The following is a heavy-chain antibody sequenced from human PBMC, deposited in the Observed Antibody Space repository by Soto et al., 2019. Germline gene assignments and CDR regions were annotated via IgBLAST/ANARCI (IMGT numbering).Heavy chain of an antibody. CDR3: TTDPTAMVTLGY. J-gene: IGHJ4*02. Sequence: EVQLVESGGGLVQPGGSLRLSCAASGFTFSNAWMSWVRQAPGKGLEWVGSIKSKTDGGKKDYAAPVRGRITISRDDSKNTLYLQMNSLKSEYTSVDYFTTDPTAMVTLGYWGQGTQVNGSS. V-gene: IGHV3-15*01. D-gene: IGHD5-18*01. CDR2: IKSKTDGGKK. CDR1: GFTFSNAW.